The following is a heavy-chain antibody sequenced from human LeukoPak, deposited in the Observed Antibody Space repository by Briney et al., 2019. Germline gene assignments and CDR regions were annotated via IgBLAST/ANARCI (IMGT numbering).Heavy chain of an antibody. Sequence: GASVKVSCKASGGTFSSYAISWVRQAPGQGLEWMGGIIPIFGTANYAQKFQGRVTITADKSTSTAYMELSSLRSEDTAVYYCASSTITAQEGLHYYDSSGYYLSKASSTFDYWGQGTLVTVSS. V-gene: IGHV1-69*06. D-gene: IGHD3-22*01. CDR1: GGTFSSYA. J-gene: IGHJ4*02. CDR2: IIPIFGTA. CDR3: ASSTITAQEGLHYYDSSGYYLSKASSTFDY.